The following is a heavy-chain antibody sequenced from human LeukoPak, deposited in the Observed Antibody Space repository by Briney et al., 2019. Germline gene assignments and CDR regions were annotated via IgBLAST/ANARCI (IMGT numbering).Heavy chain of an antibody. CDR2: ISSSSSYI. CDR3: AKGGARYCSSTSCYLNAFDI. CDR1: GFTFSSYS. Sequence: GGSLRLSCAASGFTFSSYSMNWVRQAPGKGLEWVSSISSSSSYIYYADSVKGRFTISRDNAKNSLYLQMNSLRAEDTALYYCAKGGARYCSSTSCYLNAFDIWGQGTMVTVSS. V-gene: IGHV3-21*04. J-gene: IGHJ3*02. D-gene: IGHD2-2*01.